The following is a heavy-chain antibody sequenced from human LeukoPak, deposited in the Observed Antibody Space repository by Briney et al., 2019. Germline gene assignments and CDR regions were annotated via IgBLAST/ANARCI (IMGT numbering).Heavy chain of an antibody. J-gene: IGHJ5*01. CDR1: GYSFINYW. V-gene: IGHV5-51*01. CDR2: IYPGDSDT. D-gene: IGHD5-12*01. CDR3: ARRRYNVYSGYDFDS. Sequence: GESLKISRKGSGYSFINYWIGWVRQMPGKGLEWMGIIYPGDSDTRYSPSFQGQVTISADKSISTAYLQWSSLKASDTAMYYCARRRYNVYSGYDFDSWGQGTLVTVSS.